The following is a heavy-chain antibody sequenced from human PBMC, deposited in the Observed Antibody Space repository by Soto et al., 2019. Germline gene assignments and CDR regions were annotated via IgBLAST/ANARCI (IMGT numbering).Heavy chain of an antibody. Sequence: SETLSLTCTVSGGSISSYYWSWIRQPPGKGLEWIGYIYYSGSTNYNPSLKSRVTISVDTSKNQFSLKLSSVTAADTAVYYCARFVEYSTSSGLDNYYYGMDFWGQGTTVTVSS. CDR2: IYYSGST. J-gene: IGHJ6*02. CDR3: ARFVEYSTSSGLDNYYYGMDF. CDR1: GGSISSYY. V-gene: IGHV4-59*01. D-gene: IGHD6-6*01.